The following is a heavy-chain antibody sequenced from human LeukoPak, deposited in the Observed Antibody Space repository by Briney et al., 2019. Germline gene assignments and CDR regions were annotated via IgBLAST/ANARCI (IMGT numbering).Heavy chain of an antibody. V-gene: IGHV4-4*07. J-gene: IGHJ6*03. CDR1: GGSISSYY. CDR3: ASSGSSYYYYYMDV. Sequence: PSETLSLTCTVSGGSISSYYWSWIRQPAGKGLEWIGRIYTSGSTNYNPSHKSRVTMSVDTSKNQFSLKLSSVTAADTAVYYCASSGSSYYYYYMDVWGKGTTVTISS. D-gene: IGHD3-10*01. CDR2: IYTSGST.